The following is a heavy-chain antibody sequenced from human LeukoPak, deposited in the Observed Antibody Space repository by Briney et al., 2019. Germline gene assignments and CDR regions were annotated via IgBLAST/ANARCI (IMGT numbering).Heavy chain of an antibody. Sequence: GGSLRLSCAASGFTFGSYSMNWVRQAPGKGLEWVSSISSSSSYIYYADSVKGRFTISRDNAKNSLYLQMNSLRAEDTAVYYCARDRVDTAMPDFDYWGQGTLVTVSS. CDR2: ISSSSSYI. J-gene: IGHJ4*02. CDR3: ARDRVDTAMPDFDY. CDR1: GFTFGSYS. D-gene: IGHD5-18*01. V-gene: IGHV3-21*01.